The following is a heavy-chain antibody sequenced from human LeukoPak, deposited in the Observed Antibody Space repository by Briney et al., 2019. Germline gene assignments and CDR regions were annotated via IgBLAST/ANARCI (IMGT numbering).Heavy chain of an antibody. Sequence: GGSLRLSCAASGFTFDDYAMHWVRQAPGKGLEXVSXXXXDGGSTYYADSVKGRFTISRDNSKNTLYLQMNSLRAEDTAVYYCGKDRVIAATGRFSGLFDSWGQGTLVTVSS. CDR3: GKDRVIAATGRFSGLFDS. J-gene: IGHJ4*02. CDR2: XXXDGGST. D-gene: IGHD6-13*01. V-gene: IGHV3-43*02. CDR1: GFTFDDYA.